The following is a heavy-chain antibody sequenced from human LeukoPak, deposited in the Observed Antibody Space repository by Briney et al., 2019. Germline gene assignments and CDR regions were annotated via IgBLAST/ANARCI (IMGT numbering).Heavy chain of an antibody. D-gene: IGHD6-6*01. CDR1: GFSFSTDG. CDR2: ISNDGSNK. Sequence: GGSLSLSCAASGFSFSTDGMHWARQAPGKGLEWVAVISNDGSNKYYADSVKGRFTISRDNSKNTLYLQMNSLRVEDTAVYYCAKDLIAAGWFDPWGQGTLVTVSS. V-gene: IGHV3-30*18. CDR3: AKDLIAAGWFDP. J-gene: IGHJ5*02.